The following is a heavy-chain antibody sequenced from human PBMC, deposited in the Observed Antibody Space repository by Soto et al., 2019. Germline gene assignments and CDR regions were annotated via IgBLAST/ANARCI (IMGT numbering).Heavy chain of an antibody. CDR1: GFTFSSYG. V-gene: IGHV3-33*01. D-gene: IGHD1-26*01. Sequence: SGGSLRLSCAASGFTFSSYGMHWVRQAPGKGLEWVAVIWYDGSNKYYADSVKGRFTISRDNSKNTLYLQMNSRRAEDTAVYYCARDRDSGSFSGYGYWGQGTLVTVSS. CDR3: ARDRDSGSFSGYGY. J-gene: IGHJ4*02. CDR2: IWYDGSNK.